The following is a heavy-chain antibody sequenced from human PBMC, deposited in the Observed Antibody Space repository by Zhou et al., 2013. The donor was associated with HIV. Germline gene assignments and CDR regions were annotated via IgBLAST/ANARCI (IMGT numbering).Heavy chain of an antibody. Sequence: QVQLVQSGAEVKKPGSSVKVSCKASGGTFSGYAISWVRQAPGQGLEWMGGIIPIFGSANYAQKFQGRVTITTDESTSTAYMELSSLRSEDTAVYYCARGPHDYVWGSYRTFDFWGQGTLVTVSS. D-gene: IGHD3-16*02. CDR1: GGTFSGYA. CDR2: IIPIFGSA. J-gene: IGHJ4*02. CDR3: ARGPHDYVWGSYRTFDF. V-gene: IGHV1-69*05.